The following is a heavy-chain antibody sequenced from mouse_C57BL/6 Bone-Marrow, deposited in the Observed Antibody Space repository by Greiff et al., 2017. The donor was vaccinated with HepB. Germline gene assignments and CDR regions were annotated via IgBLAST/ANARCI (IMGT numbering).Heavy chain of an antibody. CDR1: GYTFTSYG. CDR2: IYPRSGNT. V-gene: IGHV1-81*01. Sequence: QVQLQQSGAELARPGASVKLSCKASGYTFTSYGISWVKQSTGQGLEWIGEIYPRSGNTYYNEKFKGKATLTADKSSSTAYMELRSLTSEDSAVYFCAREETYLPDYGAGYWGQGTTLTVSS. CDR3: AREETYLPDYGAGY. J-gene: IGHJ2*01. D-gene: IGHD5-5*01.